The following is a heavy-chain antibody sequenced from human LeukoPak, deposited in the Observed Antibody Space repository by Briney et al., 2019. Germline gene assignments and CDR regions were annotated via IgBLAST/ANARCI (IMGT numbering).Heavy chain of an antibody. J-gene: IGHJ5*02. CDR1: GGSISSYY. V-gene: IGHV4-59*01. CDR3: ARGDYDFWSGYYSNWFDP. D-gene: IGHD3-3*01. Sequence: SETPSLTCTVSGGSISSYYWSGIRQPPGKGLEWIGYIYYSGGTNYNPSLKSRVTISVDTSKNQFSLKLSSVTAADTAVYYCARGDYDFWSGYYSNWFDPWGQGTLVTVSS. CDR2: IYYSGGT.